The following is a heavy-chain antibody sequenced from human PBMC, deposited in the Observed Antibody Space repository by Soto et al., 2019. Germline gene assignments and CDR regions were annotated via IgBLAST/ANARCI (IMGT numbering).Heavy chain of an antibody. CDR2: ISSSSSYT. CDR1: GFTFSDYY. J-gene: IGHJ6*02. D-gene: IGHD3-9*01. CDR3: ARDPLYDTKRGGMDV. V-gene: IGHV3-11*05. Sequence: QVQLVESGGGLVKPGGSLRLSCAASGFTFSDYYMSWIRQAPGKGLEWVSYISSSSSYTNYADSVKGRFTISRDNAKNSLYLQMNSLRAEDTAVYYCARDPLYDTKRGGMDVWGQGTTVTVSS.